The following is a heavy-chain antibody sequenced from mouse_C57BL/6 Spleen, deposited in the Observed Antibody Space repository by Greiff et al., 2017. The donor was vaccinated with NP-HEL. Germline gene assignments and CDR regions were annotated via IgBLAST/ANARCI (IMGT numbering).Heavy chain of an antibody. V-gene: IGHV1-64*01. CDR3: PRGSYGNYFHS. Sequence: VQLQQPGAELVKPGASVKLSCKASGYTFTSYWMHWVKQRPGQGLEWIGMIHPNSGSTNYNEKFKSKATLTVDKSSSTAYMQLSSLTSLDSSLSSFPRGSYGNYFHSYRQGTPLTFSS. CDR1: GYTFTSYW. CDR2: IHPNSGST. D-gene: IGHD1-1*02. J-gene: IGHJ2*01.